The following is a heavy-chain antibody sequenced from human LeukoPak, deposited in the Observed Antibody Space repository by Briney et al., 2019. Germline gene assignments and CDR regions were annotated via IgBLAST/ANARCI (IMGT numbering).Heavy chain of an antibody. CDR1: GGSISSYY. D-gene: IGHD3-22*01. V-gene: IGHV4-59*08. Sequence: SETLSLTCTVSGGSISSYYWTWIRQPPGKGLEWLGYIYYSGSTNYNPSPKSRVTISVDTSKNQFSLKLSSVTAADTAVYYCARYRSDYYDSSGPHGAFDIWGQGTMVTVSS. J-gene: IGHJ3*02. CDR2: IYYSGST. CDR3: ARYRSDYYDSSGPHGAFDI.